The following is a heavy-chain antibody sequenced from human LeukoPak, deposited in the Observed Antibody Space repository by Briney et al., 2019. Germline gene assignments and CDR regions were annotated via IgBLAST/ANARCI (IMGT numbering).Heavy chain of an antibody. Sequence: ASVKVSCKASGYTFTGYYVHWVRQAPGQGLEWMGWINPNSGGTKYAEKFQGRVTMTRDTSISTAYMELSSLRSDATAVFYCARDHGNDNFDYWGQGTLVTVSS. CDR2: INPNSGGT. J-gene: IGHJ4*02. D-gene: IGHD1-1*01. CDR3: ARDHGNDNFDY. CDR1: GYTFTGYY. V-gene: IGHV1-2*02.